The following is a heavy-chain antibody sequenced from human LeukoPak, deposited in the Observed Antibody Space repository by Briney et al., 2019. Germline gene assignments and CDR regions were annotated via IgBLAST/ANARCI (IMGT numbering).Heavy chain of an antibody. V-gene: IGHV4-59*01. Sequence: PSETLSLTCTVSGGSISSYYWSWIRQPPGKGLEWIGYIYYSGSTNYNPSLKSRVTISVDTSKNQFSLKLSSVTAADTAVYYCARGGGGSPYYMDVWGKGTTVTISS. CDR3: ARGGGGSPYYMDV. CDR1: GGSISSYY. CDR2: IYYSGST. D-gene: IGHD2-15*01. J-gene: IGHJ6*03.